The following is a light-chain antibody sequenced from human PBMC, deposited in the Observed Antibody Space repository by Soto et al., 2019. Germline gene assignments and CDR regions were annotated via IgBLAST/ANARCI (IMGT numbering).Light chain of an antibody. CDR2: KVS. CDR3: MQATQFPALT. J-gene: IGKJ4*01. CDR1: QSLVHIDANTD. Sequence: IVLTQTPFSSLVALGQPASISCKSSQSLVHIDANTDLSWLQQRPGQPPRLLIYKVSKRVSGVPDRFSGSGAGTDFTLKISRVEAEDVGVYYCMQATQFPALTFGGGTRVQIK. V-gene: IGKV2-24*01.